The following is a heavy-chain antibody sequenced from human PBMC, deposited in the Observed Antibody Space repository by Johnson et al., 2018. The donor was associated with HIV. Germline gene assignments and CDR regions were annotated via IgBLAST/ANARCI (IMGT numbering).Heavy chain of an antibody. CDR1: GFTFSSYA. V-gene: IGHV3-30-3*01. D-gene: IGHD2-21*02. J-gene: IGHJ3*02. Sequence: QVQLVESGGGLVKPGGSLRLSCAASGFTFSSYAMYWVRQAPGKGLEWVAVISYDGSNKYYADSVKGRFTISRDNSKNTLYLQMNSLRAEDTAVYYCARLSEHIVVVTAWADAFDIWGQGTMVTVSS. CDR3: ARLSEHIVVVTAWADAFDI. CDR2: ISYDGSNK.